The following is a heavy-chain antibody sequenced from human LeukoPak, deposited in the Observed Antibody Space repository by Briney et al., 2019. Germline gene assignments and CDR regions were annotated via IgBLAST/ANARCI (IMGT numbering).Heavy chain of an antibody. CDR2: ISYDGSNK. Sequence: GRSLRLSCAASGFTFSSYAMHWVRQAPGKGLEWVAVISYDGSNKYYADSVEGRFTISRDNSKNTLYLQMNSLRAEDTAVYYCARGSDQRGYSGEIDYWGQGTLVTVSS. CDR1: GFTFSSYA. J-gene: IGHJ4*02. V-gene: IGHV3-30*04. D-gene: IGHD5-12*01. CDR3: ARGSDQRGYSGEIDY.